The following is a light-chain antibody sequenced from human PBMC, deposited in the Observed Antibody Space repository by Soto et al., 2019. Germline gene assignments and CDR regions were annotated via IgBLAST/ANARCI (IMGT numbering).Light chain of an antibody. Sequence: DIQITQSQSPVSASVGDRITITCRSSQGISCWLALYQQKPGRAPNLLIYTASTLESGIPSRFSGSGSGTEFTLTISNLQPEDSAIYYCQQLDSLPLTFGGGTKVEIK. J-gene: IGKJ4*01. CDR1: QGISCW. V-gene: IGKV1-12*01. CDR2: TAS. CDR3: QQLDSLPLT.